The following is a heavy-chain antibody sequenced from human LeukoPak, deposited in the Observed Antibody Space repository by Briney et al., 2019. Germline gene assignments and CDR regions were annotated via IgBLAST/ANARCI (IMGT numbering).Heavy chain of an antibody. D-gene: IGHD4-17*01. Sequence: GAPVKVSCKASGYTFTGYYMHWVRQAPGQGLEWMGWINPNSGGTNYAQKFQGRVTMTRDTSISTAYMELSRLRSDDTAVYYCARDSDYGDGFDPWGQGTLVTVSS. J-gene: IGHJ5*02. CDR3: ARDSDYGDGFDP. CDR2: INPNSGGT. CDR1: GYTFTGYY. V-gene: IGHV1-2*02.